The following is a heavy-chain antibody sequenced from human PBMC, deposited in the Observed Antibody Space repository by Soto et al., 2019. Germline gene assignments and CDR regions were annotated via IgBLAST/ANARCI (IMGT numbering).Heavy chain of an antibody. Sequence: EGQLVESGGGLVQPGGSLRLSCAASGFTFSDHYMDWVRQAPRKGLAWVGRTRKKGNSYSTEYAASVKGRFTVSRDDSKNSLYLQMNSLKTEDTAVYYCVRVVPTGHDAFAFWGQGTMVTVSS. CDR1: GFTFSDHY. D-gene: IGHD1-26*01. CDR3: VRVVPTGHDAFAF. CDR2: TRKKGNSYST. V-gene: IGHV3-72*01. J-gene: IGHJ3*01.